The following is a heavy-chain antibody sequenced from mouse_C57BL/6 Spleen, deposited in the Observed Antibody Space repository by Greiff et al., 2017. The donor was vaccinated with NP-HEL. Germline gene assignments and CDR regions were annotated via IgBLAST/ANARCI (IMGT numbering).Heavy chain of an antibody. CDR3: AKGFYAMDY. J-gene: IGHJ4*01. CDR2: ISYDGSN. Sequence: ESGPGLVKPSQSLSLTCSVTGYSITSGYYWNWIRQFPGNKLEWMGYISYDGSNNYNPSLKNRISITRDTSKNQFFLKLNSVTTEDTATYYCAKGFYAMDYWGQGTSVTVSS. CDR1: GYSITSGYY. V-gene: IGHV3-6*01.